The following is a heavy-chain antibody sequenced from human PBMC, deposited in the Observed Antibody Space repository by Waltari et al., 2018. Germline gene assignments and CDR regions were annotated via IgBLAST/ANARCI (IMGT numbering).Heavy chain of an antibody. Sequence: EVQLVESGGGLVQPGGSLSLSCAASGFTFSSYWMHWVRQAPGKGLVWVSRINSDGSSTSYADSVKGRFTISRDNAKNTLYLQMNSLRAEDTAVYYCAGEWEYGGNSYAFDIWGQGTMVTVSS. V-gene: IGHV3-74*01. J-gene: IGHJ3*02. CDR1: GFTFSSYW. CDR2: INSDGSST. D-gene: IGHD2-21*02. CDR3: AGEWEYGGNSYAFDI.